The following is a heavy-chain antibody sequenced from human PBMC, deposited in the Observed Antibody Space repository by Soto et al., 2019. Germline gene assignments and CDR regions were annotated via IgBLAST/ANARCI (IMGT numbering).Heavy chain of an antibody. J-gene: IGHJ6*02. CDR1: GGSISSSNW. Sequence: QVQLQESGPGLVKPSGTLSLTCAVSGGSISSSNWWNWVRQPPGKGLEWIGQIYHSGSTTYNPSLNSRVTISVDKSKNQFSLKLSSVTAADTAVYYCARAGRGYCSGGSCYSGLYGMDVWGQGTTVTVSS. CDR3: ARAGRGYCSGGSCYSGLYGMDV. V-gene: IGHV4-4*02. CDR2: IYHSGST. D-gene: IGHD2-15*01.